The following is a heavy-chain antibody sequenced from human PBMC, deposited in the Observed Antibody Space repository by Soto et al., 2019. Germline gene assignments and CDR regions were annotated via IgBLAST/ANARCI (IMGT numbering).Heavy chain of an antibody. CDR1: GYTFTSYG. CDR2: INIHNGNT. D-gene: IGHD6-13*01. J-gene: IGHJ4*02. CDR3: ERSMAAAGLFDY. Sequence: QVQLVQSGAEVKKPGASVKVSCKASGYTFTSYGISWVRQAPGQGLEWMGWINIHNGNTNYAQKLQGRVTMTTDTATSTDDTELRSLIRDDTAVYYCERSMAAAGLFDYWGQGTLVTVSS. V-gene: IGHV1-18*01.